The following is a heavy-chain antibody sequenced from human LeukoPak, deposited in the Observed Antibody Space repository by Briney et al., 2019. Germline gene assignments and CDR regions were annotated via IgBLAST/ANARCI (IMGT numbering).Heavy chain of an antibody. CDR3: ARAPSITNWFDP. V-gene: IGHV4-59*11. D-gene: IGHD3-3*02. Sequence: SETLSLTCTVSGGSISSHYWSWIRQPPGKGLEWIGYIYYSGSTNYNPSLKSRVTISVDTSKNQFSLKLSSVTAADTAVYYCARAPSITNWFDPWGRGTLVTVSS. CDR2: IYYSGST. CDR1: GGSISSHY. J-gene: IGHJ5*02.